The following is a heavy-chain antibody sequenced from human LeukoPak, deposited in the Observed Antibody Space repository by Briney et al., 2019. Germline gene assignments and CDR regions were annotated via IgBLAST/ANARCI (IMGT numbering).Heavy chain of an antibody. CDR1: GGSINSYY. J-gene: IGHJ4*02. Sequence: TSETLSLTCTVSGGSINSYYWSWFRQPPAKGLEWIGYIYYSGGTNYNPSFKSRVTISVDTSKNQFSLELNSVTAADTAVYYCAREGAYSSSWRRAVDYWGQGTLVTVSP. CDR2: IYYSGGT. D-gene: IGHD6-13*01. CDR3: AREGAYSSSWRRAVDY. V-gene: IGHV4-59*01.